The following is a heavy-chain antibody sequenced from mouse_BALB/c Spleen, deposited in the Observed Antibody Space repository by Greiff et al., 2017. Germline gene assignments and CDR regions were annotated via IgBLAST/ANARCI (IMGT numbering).Heavy chain of an antibody. J-gene: IGHJ2*01. CDR1: GFTFSSYA. V-gene: IGHV5-12-1*01. CDR2: ISSGGGST. Sequence: EVKLVESGGGLVKPGGSLKLSCAASGFTFSSYAMSWVRQTPEKRLEWVATISSGGGSTYYPDTVKGRFTISRDNAKNTLYLQMSSLKSEDTAMYYCARHGKYGNYADYWGQGTTLTVSS. D-gene: IGHD2-10*02. CDR3: ARHGKYGNYADY.